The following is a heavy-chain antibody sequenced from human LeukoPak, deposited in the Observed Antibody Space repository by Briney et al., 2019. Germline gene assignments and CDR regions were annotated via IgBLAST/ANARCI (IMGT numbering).Heavy chain of an antibody. CDR1: GGSISGGGYY. J-gene: IGHJ4*02. CDR2: IYYSGST. V-gene: IGHV4-31*03. CDR3: AGSMVRGVFDY. Sequence: SETLSLTCTVSGGSISGGGYYWSWIRQHPGKGLEWIGYIYYSGSTYYNPSLKSRLTISVNTSKDQFSLKLSSVTAADTAVYYCAGSMVRGVFDYWGQGTLVTVSS. D-gene: IGHD3-10*01.